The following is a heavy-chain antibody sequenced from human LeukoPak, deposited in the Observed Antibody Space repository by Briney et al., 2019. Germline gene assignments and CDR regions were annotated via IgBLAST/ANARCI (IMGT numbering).Heavy chain of an antibody. Sequence: GASVKVSCKASGGTFSSYATSWVRQAPGQGLEWMGGIIPIFGTASYAQKFQGRVTITADESTSTAYMELSSLRSEDTAVYYCARKGSYSSSWYDSFDYWGQGTPVTVSS. J-gene: IGHJ4*02. CDR3: ARKGSYSSSWYDSFDY. V-gene: IGHV1-69*13. D-gene: IGHD6-13*01. CDR2: IIPIFGTA. CDR1: GGTFSSYA.